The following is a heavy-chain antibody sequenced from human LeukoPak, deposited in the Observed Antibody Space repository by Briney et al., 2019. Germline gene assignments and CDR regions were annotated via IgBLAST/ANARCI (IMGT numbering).Heavy chain of an antibody. CDR2: INHSGST. D-gene: IGHD5-12*01. CDR3: ARARLPGYSGYDF. CDR1: GGSFSGYY. Sequence: PSGTLSLTCAVYGGSFSGYYWSWIRQPPGKGLELIGEINHSGSTNYNQSLKSRVTISVDTSKNQFSLKLSSVTAADTAVYYCARARLPGYSGYDFWGQGTLVTVSS. V-gene: IGHV4-34*01. J-gene: IGHJ4*02.